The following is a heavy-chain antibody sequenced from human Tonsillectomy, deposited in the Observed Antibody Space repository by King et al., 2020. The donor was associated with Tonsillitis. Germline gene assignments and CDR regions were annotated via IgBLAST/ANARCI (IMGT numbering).Heavy chain of an antibody. CDR1: GYTFTSYY. V-gene: IGHV1-46*01. CDR2: INPSGGST. D-gene: IGHD3-10*01. CDR3: ARETGSRDAFDI. Sequence: VQLVESGAEVKKPGASVKVSCKASGYTFTSYYMHWVRQAPGQGLEWMGIINPSGGSTTYAQKFQGRVTMTRDTSTSIVYMELSSLRSEDTAVYYCARETGSRDAFDIWGQGTMVTVSS. J-gene: IGHJ3*02.